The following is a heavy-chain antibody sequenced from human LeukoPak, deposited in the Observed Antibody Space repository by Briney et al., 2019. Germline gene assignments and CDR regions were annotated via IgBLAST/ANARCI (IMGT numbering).Heavy chain of an antibody. CDR2: INHSGST. J-gene: IGHJ6*03. D-gene: IGHD1-26*01. CDR1: GGSFSGYY. V-gene: IGHV4-34*01. Sequence: SETLSLTCAVYGGSFSGYYRSWIRQPPGKGLEWIGEINHSGSTNYNPSLKSRVTISVNTSKNQFSLKLSSVTAADTAVYYCARRGPLGGSYRTYYYYYMDVWGKGTTVTISS. CDR3: ARRGPLGGSYRTYYYYYMDV.